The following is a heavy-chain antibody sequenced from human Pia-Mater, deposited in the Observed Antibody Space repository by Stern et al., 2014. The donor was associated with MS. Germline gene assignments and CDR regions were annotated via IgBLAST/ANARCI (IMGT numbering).Heavy chain of an antibody. CDR3: ARHVQGFDY. CDR1: GYSFTIYY. V-gene: IGHV5-51*01. Sequence: EVQLVQSGAEVKTPGESLKISCKLSGYSFTIYYIAWVRQMPGKGLEWMGVIYPYDSDTTYSPSFQGQVTISADKSIPTAYLQWSSLRASDTAMYYCARHVQGFDYWGQGTLVTVSS. CDR2: IYPYDSDT. J-gene: IGHJ4*02.